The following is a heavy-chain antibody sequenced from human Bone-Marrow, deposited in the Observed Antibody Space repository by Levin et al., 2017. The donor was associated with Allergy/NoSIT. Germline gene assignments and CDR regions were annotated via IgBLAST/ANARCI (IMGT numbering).Heavy chain of an antibody. D-gene: IGHD6-19*01. CDR2: IRSRAYGGTA. Sequence: GESLKISCTTSGFTFGDYAMSWFRHTPGKGLEWVGFIRSRAYGGTAEYAASVKGRFTISRDDSNSTAYLQVNSLRTEDTAMYYCTIDPFYRSGWSPPFYFDYWGQGTLVTVSS. J-gene: IGHJ4*02. CDR3: TIDPFYRSGWSPPFYFDY. CDR1: GFTFGDYA. V-gene: IGHV3-49*03.